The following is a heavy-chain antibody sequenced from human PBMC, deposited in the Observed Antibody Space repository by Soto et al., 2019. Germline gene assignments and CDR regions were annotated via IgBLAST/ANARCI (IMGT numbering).Heavy chain of an antibody. J-gene: IGHJ3*02. D-gene: IGHD2-2*01. CDR3: ARYQEGADAFDI. V-gene: IGHV3-48*01. Sequence: PGGSLRLSCAASGFTFRSNSMNWVRQAPGKGLEWVSYISSSSRTVYYADSVKGRFTISRDNAKNSLYLQVNSLRAEDTAVYYCARYQEGADAFDIWGQGTTVTFSS. CDR1: GFTFRSNS. CDR2: ISSSSRTV.